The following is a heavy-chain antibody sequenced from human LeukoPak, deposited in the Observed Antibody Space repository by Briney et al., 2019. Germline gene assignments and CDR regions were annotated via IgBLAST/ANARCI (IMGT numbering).Heavy chain of an antibody. Sequence: SVKVPCEASGGTFSSYAISWVRQAPGQGLEWMGGIIPIFGTANYAQKFQGRVTITTDESTSTAYMELSSLRSEDTAVYYCATDCSSTSCRYTGAMDVWGKGTTVTVSS. D-gene: IGHD2-2*01. V-gene: IGHV1-69*05. J-gene: IGHJ6*03. CDR3: ATDCSSTSCRYTGAMDV. CDR2: IIPIFGTA. CDR1: GGTFSSYA.